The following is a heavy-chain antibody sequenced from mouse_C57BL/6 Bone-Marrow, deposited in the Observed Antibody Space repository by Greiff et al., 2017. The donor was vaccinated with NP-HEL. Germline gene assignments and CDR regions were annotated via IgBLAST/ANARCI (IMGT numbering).Heavy chain of an antibody. Sequence: EVQLVESGGGLVKPGGSLKLSCAASGFTFSSYTMSWVRQTPEKRLEWVATISGGGGNTYYPDSVKGRVTISRDNANNTTYLHMSRQRSEDTALYYCARHGEEWNYDAMDYWGQGTSVTVSS. CDR1: GFTFSSYT. D-gene: IGHD1-3*01. V-gene: IGHV5-9*01. CDR3: ARHGEEWNYDAMDY. CDR2: ISGGGGNT. J-gene: IGHJ4*01.